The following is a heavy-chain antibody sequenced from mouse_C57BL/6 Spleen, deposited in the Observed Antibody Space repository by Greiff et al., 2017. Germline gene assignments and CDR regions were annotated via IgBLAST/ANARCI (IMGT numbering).Heavy chain of an antibody. Sequence: VQLQQSGPELVRPGASVKLSCKASGYTFTDYYINWVKQRPGQGLEWIARIYPGSGNTYYNEKFKGKATLTAEKSSSTAYMQLSSLTSEDSAVYFCARSGDDGYAWFAYWGQGTLVTVSA. CDR2: IYPGSGNT. V-gene: IGHV1-76*01. CDR3: ARSGDDGYAWFAY. CDR1: GYTFTDYY. J-gene: IGHJ3*01. D-gene: IGHD2-3*01.